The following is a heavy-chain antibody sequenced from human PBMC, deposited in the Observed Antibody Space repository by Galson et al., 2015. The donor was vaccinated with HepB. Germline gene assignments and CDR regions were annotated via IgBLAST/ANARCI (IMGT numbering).Heavy chain of an antibody. V-gene: IGHV3-53*01. CDR2: IYGDNNA. CDR3: ARDYGHYYKSGALPFHYFDL. D-gene: IGHD3-10*01. CDR1: GFSVTHNY. J-gene: IGHJ5*02. Sequence: LRLSCAVSGFSVTHNYMTWVRQAPGMGPEWVSSIYGDNNAYYGESVKGRFTVSRDESKNVLYLQMNDLRVEDTAVYYCARDYGHYYKSGALPFHYFDLWGQGILVTVSS.